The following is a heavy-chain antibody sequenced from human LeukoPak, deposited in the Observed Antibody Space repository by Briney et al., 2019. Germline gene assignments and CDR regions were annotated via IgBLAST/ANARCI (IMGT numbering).Heavy chain of an antibody. CDR2: INTDGSST. CDR1: GFTFSSYW. D-gene: IGHD3-3*01. CDR3: ARGDYYDFWSGYQPNFDY. Sequence: GGSLRLSCAASGFTFSSYWMHWVRQAPGKGLVWVSRINTDGSSTSYADSVKGRFTISRDNAKNTLYLQMNSLRAEDTAVYYCARGDYYDFWSGYQPNFDYWGQGTLVTVSS. V-gene: IGHV3-74*01. J-gene: IGHJ4*02.